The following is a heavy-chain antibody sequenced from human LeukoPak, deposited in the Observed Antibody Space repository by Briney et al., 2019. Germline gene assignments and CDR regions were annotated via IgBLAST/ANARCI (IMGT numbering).Heavy chain of an antibody. CDR1: GFTLSSHS. CDR3: ASGSGSYRTPNYYTYV. V-gene: IGHV3-53*01. Sequence: GGSLRLSCAASGFTLSSHSMSWVRQAPGKGLEWVSVIYSGGSTYYADSVKGRFTISRDNSKNTLYLQMNSLRAEDTAVYYCASGSGSYRTPNYYTYVWGTGTTVTVSS. J-gene: IGHJ6*03. D-gene: IGHD3-10*01. CDR2: IYSGGST.